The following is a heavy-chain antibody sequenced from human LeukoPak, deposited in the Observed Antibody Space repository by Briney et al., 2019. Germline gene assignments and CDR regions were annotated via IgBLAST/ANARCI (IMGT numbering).Heavy chain of an antibody. CDR2: ISSDGGGT. J-gene: IGHJ4*02. V-gene: IGHV3-64D*06. CDR1: GFIFTPYA. Sequence: GGSLRLSCSASGFIFTPYAMHWVRQAPGKGLEYVSAISSDGGGTYYTDSVKGRFTISRDNSKSTLYLQMSSLRPEDTAVYFCVRYTDSSYPDWGQGTLVTVSS. D-gene: IGHD1-14*01. CDR3: VRYTDSSYPD.